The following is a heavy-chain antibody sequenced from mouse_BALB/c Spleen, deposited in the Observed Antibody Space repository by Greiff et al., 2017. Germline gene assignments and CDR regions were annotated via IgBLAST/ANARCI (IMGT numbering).Heavy chain of an antibody. CDR2: IYPGNVNT. CDR1: GYTFTSYY. Sequence: QVQLQQSGPELVKPGASVRISCKASGYTFTSYYIHWVKQRPGQGLEWIGWIYPGNVNTKYNEKFKGKATLTADKSSSTAYMQLSSLTSEDSAVYFCARYTRENFDYWGQGTTLTVSS. V-gene: IGHV1S56*01. CDR3: ARYTRENFDY. J-gene: IGHJ2*01.